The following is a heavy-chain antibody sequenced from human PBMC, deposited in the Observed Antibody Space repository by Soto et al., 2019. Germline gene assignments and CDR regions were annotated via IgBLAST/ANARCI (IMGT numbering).Heavy chain of an antibody. CDR1: GASLTSGDYY. D-gene: IGHD5-18*01. V-gene: IGHV4-30-4*01. CDR2: IYYNGDT. J-gene: IGHJ4*02. Sequence: QVQMQESGPGLVRPSQTLSLSCAVSGASLTSGDYYWNWIRQSPGKGLEWIGYIYYNGDTYYNPSLKGRVTFSLDTSKNHFSLKMSSLTAADTAVYFGARENTAMGGYLDYWGPGSLVTISS. CDR3: ARENTAMGGYLDY.